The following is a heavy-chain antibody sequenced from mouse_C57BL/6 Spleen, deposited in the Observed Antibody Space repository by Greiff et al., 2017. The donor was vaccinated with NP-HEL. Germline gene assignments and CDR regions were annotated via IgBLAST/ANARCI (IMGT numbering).Heavy chain of an antibody. Sequence: EVQLQQSGPELVKPGASVKISCKASGYTFTDYYMNWVKQSHGKSLEWIGDINPNNGGTSYNQKFKGKATLTVDKSSSTAYMELRSLTSEDSAVYYCARSGVLRRAWFAYWGQGTLVTVSA. CDR1: GYTFTDYY. V-gene: IGHV1-26*01. D-gene: IGHD1-1*01. CDR3: ARSGVLRRAWFAY. CDR2: INPNNGGT. J-gene: IGHJ3*01.